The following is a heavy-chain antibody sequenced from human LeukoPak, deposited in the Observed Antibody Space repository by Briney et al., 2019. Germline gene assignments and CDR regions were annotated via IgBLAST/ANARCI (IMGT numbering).Heavy chain of an antibody. Sequence: SVKVCCSASGATFTRYAISWGREAPGQGLGWVGGFIPIFGTANKAQTYPGRVAITADKSTTTAYMELRSLRSQDTDVYYCARSAVGPAKFQRLYNWFDPWGQGTLVTVSS. CDR1: GATFTRYA. D-gene: IGHD6-25*01. CDR2: FIPIFGTA. CDR3: ARSAVGPAKFQRLYNWFDP. J-gene: IGHJ5*02. V-gene: IGHV1-69*06.